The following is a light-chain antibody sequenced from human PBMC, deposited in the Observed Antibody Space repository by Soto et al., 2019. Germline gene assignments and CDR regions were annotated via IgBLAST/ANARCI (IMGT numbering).Light chain of an antibody. Sequence: EIMLTQSPGTLSLSPGERATISCRASQSDTSNYLAWYQHKPGQAPRLLIYGASSRATGIPDRFSGSGAGTDFALTISRLEPEDFAVYYCQQYGSSPRTFGQGTKLEIK. CDR2: GAS. CDR1: QSDTSNY. J-gene: IGKJ2*01. V-gene: IGKV3-20*01. CDR3: QQYGSSPRT.